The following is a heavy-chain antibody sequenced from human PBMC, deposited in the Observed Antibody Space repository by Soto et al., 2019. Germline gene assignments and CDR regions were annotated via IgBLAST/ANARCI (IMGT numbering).Heavy chain of an antibody. CDR3: ARHTLGIASGFDP. V-gene: IGHV4-59*01. Sequence: SETLSLTCTVSGGSISSYYWSWIRQPPGKGLEWIGYIYYSGSTNYNPSLKSRVTISVDTSKNQFSLKLSSVTAADTAVYYCARHTLGIASGFDPWGQGTLVTVSS. CDR2: IYYSGST. D-gene: IGHD7-27*01. CDR1: GGSISSYY. J-gene: IGHJ5*02.